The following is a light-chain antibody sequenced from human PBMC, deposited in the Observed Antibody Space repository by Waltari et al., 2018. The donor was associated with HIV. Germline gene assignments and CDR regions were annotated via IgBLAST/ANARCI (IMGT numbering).Light chain of an antibody. CDR3: QAGDSSTVL. J-gene: IGLJ2*01. CDR2: QDD. CDR1: YLGDKY. V-gene: IGLV3-1*01. Sequence: SHELTQPPSVSVSPGQTASITCSGDYLGDKYASLYQQKPGQSPVLVISQDDKRSSGIPDRFSGCNSGNTAYLTNTGTQSMDEADDYCQAGDSSTVLFGGGTKLSVL.